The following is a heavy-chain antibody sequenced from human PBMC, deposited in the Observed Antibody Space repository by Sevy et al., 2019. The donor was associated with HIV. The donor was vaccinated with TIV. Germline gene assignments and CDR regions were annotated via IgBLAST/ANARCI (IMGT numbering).Heavy chain of an antibody. V-gene: IGHV3-7*03. CDR2: IKQDGSEK. CDR1: GFTFSSYW. CDR3: ARGGAIYCSGGSCYEFDY. J-gene: IGHJ4*02. Sequence: GGSLRLSCAASGFTFSSYWMSWVRQAPGKGLEWVANIKQDGSEKYYVDSVKGRFTISRDNAKNSLYLQMNSLRAEDTAVYYCARGGAIYCSGGSCYEFDYWGQGTLVTVSS. D-gene: IGHD2-15*01.